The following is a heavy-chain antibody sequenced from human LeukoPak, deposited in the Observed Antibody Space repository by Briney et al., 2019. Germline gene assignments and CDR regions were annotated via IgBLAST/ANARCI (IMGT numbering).Heavy chain of an antibody. V-gene: IGHV3-48*03. CDR2: IRSTGTTK. CDR1: GFTLSNYE. Sequence: GGSLRLSCTASGFTLSNYEMNWIRQAPGKGPEWVSYIRSTGTTKYYADSVKGRFTISRDNTKHSLYLHMNSLRAEHTAVYYCARDAEYSSDWFTYWGQGTLVTVSS. D-gene: IGHD6-19*01. CDR3: ARDAEYSSDWFTY. J-gene: IGHJ4*02.